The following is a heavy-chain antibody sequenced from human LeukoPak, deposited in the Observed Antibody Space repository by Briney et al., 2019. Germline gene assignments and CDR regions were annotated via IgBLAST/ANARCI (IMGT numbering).Heavy chain of an antibody. J-gene: IGHJ6*02. CDR3: AKDMDFWSGYPAYGMDV. CDR2: ISWNSGSI. V-gene: IGHV3-9*01. D-gene: IGHD3-3*01. CDR1: GFTFSSYA. Sequence: GGSLRLSCAASGFTFSSYAMSWVRQAPGKGLEWVSGISWNSGSIGYADSVKGRFTISRDNAKNSLYLQMNSLRAEDTALYYCAKDMDFWSGYPAYGMDVWGQGTTVTVSS.